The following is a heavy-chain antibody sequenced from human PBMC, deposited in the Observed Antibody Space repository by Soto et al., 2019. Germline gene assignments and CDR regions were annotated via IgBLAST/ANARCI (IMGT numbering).Heavy chain of an antibody. V-gene: IGHV4-59*01. CDR2: IYYSGST. D-gene: IGHD6-6*01. Sequence: TLSLTCTVSGGSISSYYWSWIRQPPGKGLEWIGCIYYSGSTNYNPSLKSRVTISVDTSKNQFSLKLSSVTAADTAVYYCARGGSARTYYYYYMDVWGKGTTVTLSS. J-gene: IGHJ6*03. CDR3: ARGGSARTYYYYYMDV. CDR1: GGSISSYY.